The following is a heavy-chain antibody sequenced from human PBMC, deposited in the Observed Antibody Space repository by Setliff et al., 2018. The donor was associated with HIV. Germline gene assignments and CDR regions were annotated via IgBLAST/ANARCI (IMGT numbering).Heavy chain of an antibody. Sequence: PSETLSLTCTVSGGSISNSRYYWSWIRQPPGKGLEWIGSIYYSGSTYYNPSLKSRVTISVDTSKNQFSLKLTSVTAADTAVYYCASRVYYYASNNFLREEGFDPWGQGTLVTVSS. CDR3: ASRVYYYASNNFLREEGFDP. J-gene: IGHJ5*02. CDR1: GGSISNSRYY. CDR2: IYYSGST. D-gene: IGHD3-22*01. V-gene: IGHV4-39*01.